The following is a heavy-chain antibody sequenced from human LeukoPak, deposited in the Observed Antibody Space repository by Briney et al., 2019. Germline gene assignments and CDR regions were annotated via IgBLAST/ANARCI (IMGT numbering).Heavy chain of an antibody. CDR2: ISSSGSTI. V-gene: IGHV3-11*01. D-gene: IGHD4-23*01. CDR1: GFNFSGYY. CDR3: ARAADEYGGKGHDWFDP. J-gene: IGHJ5*02. Sequence: GRSLRLPCAASGFNFSGYYMSWIRQAPGKGLEWVSYISSSGSTIYNADSVKGRFTITRDNAKNSLYLQMNSLRAEDTAVYYCARAADEYGGKGHDWFDPWGQGTLVTVSS.